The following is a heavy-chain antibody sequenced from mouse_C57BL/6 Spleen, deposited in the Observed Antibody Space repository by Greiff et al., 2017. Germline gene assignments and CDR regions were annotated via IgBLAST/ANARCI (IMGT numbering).Heavy chain of an antibody. CDR1: GYTFTSYW. CDR3: ARSRIYDGYYVLFDY. Sequence: VQLQQSGTELVKPGASVKLSCKASGYTFTSYWMHWVKQRPGQGLEWIGNINPSNGGTNYNEKFKSKATLTVDKSSSTAYMQLSSLTSEDSAVYYCARSRIYDGYYVLFDYWGQGTTLTVSS. CDR2: INPSNGGT. J-gene: IGHJ2*01. V-gene: IGHV1-53*01. D-gene: IGHD2-3*01.